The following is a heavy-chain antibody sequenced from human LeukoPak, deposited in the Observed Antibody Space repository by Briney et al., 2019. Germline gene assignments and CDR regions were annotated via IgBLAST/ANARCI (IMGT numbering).Heavy chain of an antibody. Sequence: PGGSLRLSCAASGFTFSSYSMNWVRQAPGKGLEWVSSISSSSSYIYYADSVKGRFTISRDNAKNSLYLQMNSLRAEDTAVYYCARDLAAAGYYYYYGMDVWGQGTTVTVSS. J-gene: IGHJ6*02. CDR3: ARDLAAAGYYYYYGMDV. D-gene: IGHD6-13*01. CDR2: ISSSSSYI. CDR1: GFTFSSYS. V-gene: IGHV3-21*01.